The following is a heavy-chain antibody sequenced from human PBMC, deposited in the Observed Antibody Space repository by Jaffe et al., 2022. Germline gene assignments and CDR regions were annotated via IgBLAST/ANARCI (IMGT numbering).Heavy chain of an antibody. V-gene: IGHV3-53*02. Sequence: EVQLVETGGGLIQPGGSLRLSCAASGFIVSSNYMSWVRQAPGKGLEWVSVMYSDGSTFYADSVKGRFTISRDNSKNTLYLQMNSLRAEDTAVYFCARMAHDSFDLWGQGTMVTVSS. CDR3: ARMAHDSFDL. CDR1: GFIVSSNY. CDR2: MYSDGST. J-gene: IGHJ3*01.